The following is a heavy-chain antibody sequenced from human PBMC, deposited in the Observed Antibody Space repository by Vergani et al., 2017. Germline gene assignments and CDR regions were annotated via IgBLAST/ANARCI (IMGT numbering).Heavy chain of an antibody. CDR2: ISAYNGNT. V-gene: IGHV1-18*01. Sequence: QVQLVQSGAEVKKPGASVKVSCKASGYTFTSYGISWVRQAPGQGFEWMGWISAYNGNTNYAQKLQGRVTMNTDTSTRTAYMGLRSLRSDDTSVYYCARATKKTIFGVDFLDYWGQGTLVTVSS. CDR1: GYTFTSYG. J-gene: IGHJ4*02. D-gene: IGHD3-3*01. CDR3: ARATKKTIFGVDFLDY.